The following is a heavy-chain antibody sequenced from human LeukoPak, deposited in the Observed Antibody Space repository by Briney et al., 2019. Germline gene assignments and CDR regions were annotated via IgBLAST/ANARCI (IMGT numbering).Heavy chain of an antibody. CDR3: ARTAYDLRGQSLVPGLDS. CDR1: GFTLRNYQ. D-gene: IGHD6-19*01. Sequence: GGSLRLSCAASGFTLRNYQMNWVRQAPGKGLEWVSYIGSIISTTHYADSERGRFTVSRDDAKSSLYLQMSSLRVEDTAVYYCARTAYDLRGQSLVPGLDSWGQGTLVTVSS. CDR2: IGSIISTT. J-gene: IGHJ4*02. V-gene: IGHV3-48*03.